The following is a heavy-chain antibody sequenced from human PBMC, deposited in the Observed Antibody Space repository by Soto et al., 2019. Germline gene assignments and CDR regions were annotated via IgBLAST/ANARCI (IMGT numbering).Heavy chain of an antibody. V-gene: IGHV1-18*01. CDR2: ISAYNGNT. D-gene: IGHD5-18*01. Sequence: QVQLVQSGAEVKKPGASVKVSCKASGYTFSSYGISWVRQAPGQGLEWMGWISAYNGNTDYAQKLXGXVXXTTDTSTSTAYMELRSLRSDDTAVYYCARDRGTIQLWLPFYWGQGTLVTVSS. J-gene: IGHJ4*02. CDR1: GYTFSSYG. CDR3: ARDRGTIQLWLPFY.